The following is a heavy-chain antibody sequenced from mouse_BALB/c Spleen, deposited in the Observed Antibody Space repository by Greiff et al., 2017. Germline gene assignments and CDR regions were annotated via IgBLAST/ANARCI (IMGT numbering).Heavy chain of an antibody. CDR2: IDPENGYT. CDR1: GFTINDYS. Sequence: VQLQQSGAGLVRSGASVKLSCTASGFTINDYSMHWVQQSPEQGLEWIGWIDPENGYTEYAPKFRGKATMTADTSSNTAYLQLSRLTSADTAVYYCIDGNDAMDYWGQGTTLTVSS. J-gene: IGHJ4*01. CDR3: IDGNDAMDY. V-gene: IGHV14-4*02. D-gene: IGHD2-1*01.